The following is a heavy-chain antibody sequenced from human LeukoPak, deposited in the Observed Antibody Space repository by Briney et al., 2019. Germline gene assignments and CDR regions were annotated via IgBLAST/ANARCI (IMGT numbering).Heavy chain of an antibody. J-gene: IGHJ6*04. CDR2: INSDGSNT. CDR3: ARGYGADV. V-gene: IGHV3-74*01. CDR1: GFNFRTYW. Sequence: GGSLRLSCAASGFNFRTYWMYRVRQAPGKGLVWVSRINSDGSNTTYADSVKGRFTVSRDNAMNTLYLQMHSLRAEDTALYFCARGYGADVWGKGTMVTVSS.